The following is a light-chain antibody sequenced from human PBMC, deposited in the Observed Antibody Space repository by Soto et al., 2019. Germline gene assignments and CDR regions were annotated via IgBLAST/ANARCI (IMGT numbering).Light chain of an antibody. CDR2: DAS. V-gene: IGKV3-11*01. CDR1: QSVSSY. CDR3: PQRSNWPQALI. Sequence: EIVLTQSPATLSLSPGERATLSCRASQSVSSYLAWYQQKPDQAPRLLIYDASNRATGIPARFSGSGSGTDFTLTISSLEPEDFAVYYCPQRSNWPQALIFGGGTKVEIK. J-gene: IGKJ4*01.